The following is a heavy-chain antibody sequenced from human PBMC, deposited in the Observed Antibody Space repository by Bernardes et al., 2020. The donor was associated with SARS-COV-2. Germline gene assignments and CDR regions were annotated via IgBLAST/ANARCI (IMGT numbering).Heavy chain of an antibody. J-gene: IGHJ4*02. Sequence: GESLKISCEGSGDSFTSHWIAWVRQMPGKGLEWMGTIYPGDSDTRYSPSFEGQVTISADKSISTAYLQWSSLKASDTTIYYCARPEIYSGYENWGQGTLVTVSS. D-gene: IGHD5-12*01. CDR1: GDSFTSHW. CDR2: IYPGDSDT. V-gene: IGHV5-51*01. CDR3: ARPEIYSGYEN.